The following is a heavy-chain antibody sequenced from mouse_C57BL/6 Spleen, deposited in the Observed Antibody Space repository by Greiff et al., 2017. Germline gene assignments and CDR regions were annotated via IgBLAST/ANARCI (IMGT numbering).Heavy chain of an antibody. CDR3: ARMYYGSSSYYYAMDY. V-gene: IGHV1-69*01. CDR2: IDPSDSYT. Sequence: VQLQQPGAELVMPGASVKLSCKASGYTFTSYWMHWVKQRPGQGLEWIGEIDPSDSYTNYNQKFKGKSTLTVDKSSSTAYMQLSSLTSEDSAVYYCARMYYGSSSYYYAMDYWGQGTSVTVSS. J-gene: IGHJ4*01. CDR1: GYTFTSYW. D-gene: IGHD1-1*01.